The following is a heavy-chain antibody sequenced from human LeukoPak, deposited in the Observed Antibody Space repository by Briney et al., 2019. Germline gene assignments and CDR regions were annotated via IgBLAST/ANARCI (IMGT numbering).Heavy chain of an antibody. CDR3: ARHDNWNGFF. D-gene: IGHD1-20*01. Sequence: PSETLSLTCTVSGGSISSSSYYWGWIRQPPGKGLEWIGSIYYSGSTHYNPSLKSRVTISVDTSKNQFSLKLSSVTAADTAVYYCARHDNWNGFFWGQGTLVTVSS. J-gene: IGHJ4*02. V-gene: IGHV4-39*01. CDR1: GGSISSSSYY. CDR2: IYYSGST.